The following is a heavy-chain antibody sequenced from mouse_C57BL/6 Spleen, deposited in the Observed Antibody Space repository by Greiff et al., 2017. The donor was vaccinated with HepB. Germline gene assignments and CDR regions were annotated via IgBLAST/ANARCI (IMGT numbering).Heavy chain of an antibody. D-gene: IGHD5-2*01. J-gene: IGHJ2*01. V-gene: IGHV1-42*01. CDR3: ARSGNTGGDY. Sequence: EVQLQQSGPELVKPGASVKISCKASGYSFTGYYMNWVKQSPEKSLEWIGEINPSTGGTTYNQKFKAKATLTVDKSSSTAYMQLKSLTSEDSAVYYCARSGNTGGDYWGQGTTLTVSS. CDR1: GYSFTGYY. CDR2: INPSTGGT.